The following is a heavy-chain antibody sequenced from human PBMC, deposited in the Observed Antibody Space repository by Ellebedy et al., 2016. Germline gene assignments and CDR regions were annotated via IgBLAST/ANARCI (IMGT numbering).Heavy chain of an antibody. J-gene: IGHJ4*02. CDR2: IKVGNRDT. V-gene: IGHV1-3*01. CDR3: ARETNGYNHFDY. CDR1: GYMFTSYV. Sequence: ASVKVSCKPSGYMFTSYVLHWVRQAPGQRLEWMVWIKVGNRDTKYSQRFQGRVTITRDKSANTAYMELSGLRSEDTAVYFCARETNGYNHFDYWGQGTLVTVSS. D-gene: IGHD5-24*01.